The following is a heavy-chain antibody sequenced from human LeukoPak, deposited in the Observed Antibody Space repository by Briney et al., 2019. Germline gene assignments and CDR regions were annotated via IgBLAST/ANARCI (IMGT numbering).Heavy chain of an antibody. Sequence: ASVKVSCKTSGYSFTDYYMHWVRQAPGQGLEWMGWINPSSGGTSSAQKFQGRATMTRDTSITTVYMEVRWLTSDDTAVYYCARADRLHGGPYLIGPWGQGTLVTVS. J-gene: IGHJ5*02. V-gene: IGHV1-2*02. CDR2: INPSSGGT. CDR3: ARADRLHGGPYLIGP. CDR1: GYSFTDYY. D-gene: IGHD2-21*01.